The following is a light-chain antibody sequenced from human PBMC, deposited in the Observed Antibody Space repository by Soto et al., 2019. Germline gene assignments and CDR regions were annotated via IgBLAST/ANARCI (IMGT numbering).Light chain of an antibody. J-gene: IGKJ1*01. CDR3: QQYSTYPT. V-gene: IGKV1-5*01. Sequence: DIQMTQSPSTLSASVGDRVTITCRASQSISSWLAWYQQKPGKDPNLLIFDASNLESGAPSRFSGSGLGTEFTLTISSLQPDDFATYYCQQYSTYPTFGQGTKVEIE. CDR1: QSISSW. CDR2: DAS.